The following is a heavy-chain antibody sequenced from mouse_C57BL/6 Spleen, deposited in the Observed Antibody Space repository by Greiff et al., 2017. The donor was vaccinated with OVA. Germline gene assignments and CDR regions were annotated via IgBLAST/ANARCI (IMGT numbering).Heavy chain of an antibody. J-gene: IGHJ4*01. CDR3: ATMITTGDYYAMDY. V-gene: IGHV2-2*01. CDR1: GFSLTSYG. Sequence: VQLQQSGPGLVQPSQSLSITCTVSGFSLTSYGVHWVRQSPGKGLEWLGVIWSGGSTDYNAAFISRLSISKDNSKSQVFFKMNSLQADDTAIYYCATMITTGDYYAMDYWGQGTSVTVSS. D-gene: IGHD2-4*01. CDR2: IWSGGST.